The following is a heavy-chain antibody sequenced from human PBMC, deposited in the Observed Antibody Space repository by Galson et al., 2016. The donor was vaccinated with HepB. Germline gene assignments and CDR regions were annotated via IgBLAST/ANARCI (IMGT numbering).Heavy chain of an antibody. CDR3: AKPTAMVAYYYYGMDV. CDR1: GFTFSSYG. D-gene: IGHD5-18*01. J-gene: IGHJ6*04. Sequence: SLRLSCAASGFTFSSYGMHWVRQAPGKGLEWVAVISFDGSYKYYADSVKGRFTISRDYSKNTIYLQMSSLRAEDTAVYYCAKPTAMVAYYYYGMDVWGKGTTVTVSS. V-gene: IGHV3-30*18. CDR2: ISFDGSYK.